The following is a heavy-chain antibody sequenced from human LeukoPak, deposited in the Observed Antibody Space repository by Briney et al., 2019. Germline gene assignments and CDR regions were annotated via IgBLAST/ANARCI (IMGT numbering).Heavy chain of an antibody. CDR2: TRDRAHSYTT. CDR3: VRADRLGSDVYYFAE. D-gene: IGHD3-16*01. J-gene: IGHJ4*02. CDR1: GFTFSSYA. V-gene: IGHV3-72*01. Sequence: GGSLRLSCAASGFTFSSYAMSWVRQAPGKGLEWVGRTRDRAHSYTTEYAASVKGRHSISRDASQKSLYLQMNSLKVEDTAVYYCVRADRLGSDVYYFAEWGQGTLVTVSS.